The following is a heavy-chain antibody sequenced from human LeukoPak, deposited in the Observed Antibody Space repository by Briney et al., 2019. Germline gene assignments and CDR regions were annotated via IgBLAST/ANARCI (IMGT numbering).Heavy chain of an antibody. D-gene: IGHD2-21*02. J-gene: IGHJ4*02. CDR2: IRYDGSNK. CDR3: ARGLPLDH. Sequence: GSSLRLSCAASGFPFSGSGMHWVRQAPGKGLEWVAFIRYDGSNKYYADSVKGRFTISRDNSKNTLYLQMNSLRAEDTAVYYCARGLPLDHWGQGTLVTVSS. CDR1: GFPFSGSG. V-gene: IGHV3-30*02.